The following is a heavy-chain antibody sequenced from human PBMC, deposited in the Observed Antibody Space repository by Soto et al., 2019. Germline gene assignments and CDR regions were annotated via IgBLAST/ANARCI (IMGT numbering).Heavy chain of an antibody. CDR3: ARVTGYYAPDY. D-gene: IGHD3-9*01. Sequence: QVQLVQSGAEVKKPGASVKVSCKASGYTFTSYAMHWVRQAPGQRLEWMGWINACNGNTKYSQKFQGRVTITRDTSASTAYMELSSLRSEDTAVYYCARVTGYYAPDYWGQGPLVTVSS. J-gene: IGHJ4*02. CDR1: GYTFTSYA. CDR2: INACNGNT. V-gene: IGHV1-3*01.